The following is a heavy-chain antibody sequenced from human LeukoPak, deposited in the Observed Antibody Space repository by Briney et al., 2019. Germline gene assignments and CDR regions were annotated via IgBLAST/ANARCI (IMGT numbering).Heavy chain of an antibody. Sequence: GGSLRLSCAASGFTLSGAWMHWVRQAPGKGLVWVSRINPDGTDTIYADSVKGRFTISRDDAKNTLYLHMNSLRAEDTAVYYCARVSGPGLDEYFHLWGQGTLVTVSS. CDR2: INPDGTDT. V-gene: IGHV3-74*01. D-gene: IGHD3-10*01. CDR3: ARVSGPGLDEYFHL. J-gene: IGHJ1*01. CDR1: GFTLSGAW.